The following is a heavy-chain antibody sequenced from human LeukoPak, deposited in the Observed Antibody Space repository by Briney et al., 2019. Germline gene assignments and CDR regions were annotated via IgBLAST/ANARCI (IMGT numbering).Heavy chain of an antibody. CDR1: GFSISTND. CDR3: AKRSPPY. Sequence: GGSLSLSCTASGFSISTNDMNWVQQAPGKGLEWVSLIYISGITKYADSVQGRFTISRDNSKDTLYLQMNNLRAEDTAVYYCAKRSPPYWGQGTLVLVSS. V-gene: IGHV3-66*04. J-gene: IGHJ4*02. CDR2: IYISGIT. D-gene: IGHD3-10*01.